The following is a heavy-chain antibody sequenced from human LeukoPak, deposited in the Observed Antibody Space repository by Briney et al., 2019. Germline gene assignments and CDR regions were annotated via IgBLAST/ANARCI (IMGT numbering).Heavy chain of an antibody. CDR3: ARASLLAMADY. CDR1: GFTFSSYA. D-gene: IGHD6-19*01. J-gene: IGHJ4*02. Sequence: GGSLRLSCAASGFTFSSYAMHWVRQAPGKGLEWVAVISYDGSNKYYADSVKGRFTISRDNSKNTLYLQMNSLRAEDTAVYYCARASLLAMADYWGQGTLVTVSS. CDR2: ISYDGSNK. V-gene: IGHV3-30-3*01.